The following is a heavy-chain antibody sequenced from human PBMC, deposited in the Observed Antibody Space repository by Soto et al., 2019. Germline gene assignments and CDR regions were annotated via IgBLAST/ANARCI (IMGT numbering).Heavy chain of an antibody. CDR1: GGSISSYY. V-gene: IGHV4-59*01. Sequence: QVQLQESGPGLVKPSETLSLTCTVSGGSISSYYWSWILQPPGKGLEWIGYIYYSGSTNYNPSLKSRVTISVDTSKNQFSLKLSSVTAADTAVYYCARVGCSGGSCYSFFDYWGQGTLVTVSS. D-gene: IGHD2-15*01. CDR3: ARVGCSGGSCYSFFDY. J-gene: IGHJ4*02. CDR2: IYYSGST.